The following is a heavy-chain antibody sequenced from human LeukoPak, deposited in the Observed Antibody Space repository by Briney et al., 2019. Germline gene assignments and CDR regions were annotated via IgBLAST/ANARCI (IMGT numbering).Heavy chain of an antibody. CDR2: INGDGNGK. Sequence: PGGSLRLSCAASGFTINGHAMNWVRQAPGKGLQWVSDINGDGNGKQYADSVKGRFTISRDNASIYLHLHINRLKSEDADLYYCAKDSRLIHLWSIGYYCYYMDVWGKGTVVTVSS. CDR1: GFTINGHA. J-gene: IGHJ6*03. D-gene: IGHD5-18*01. V-gene: IGHV3-43*02. CDR3: AKDSRLIHLWSIGYYCYYMDV.